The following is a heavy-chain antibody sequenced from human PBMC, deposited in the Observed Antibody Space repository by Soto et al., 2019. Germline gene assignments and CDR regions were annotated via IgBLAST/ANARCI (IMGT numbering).Heavy chain of an antibody. V-gene: IGHV4-59*01. Sequence: SETLSLTCTVSGGSISSYYWSWIRQPPGKGLEWIGYIYYSGSTNYNPSLKSRVTISVDTSKNQLSLKLSSVTAADTAVYYCARDPRYYYGSGSYNYGMDVWGQGTTVTVSS. CDR1: GGSISSYY. J-gene: IGHJ6*02. D-gene: IGHD3-10*01. CDR2: IYYSGST. CDR3: ARDPRYYYGSGSYNYGMDV.